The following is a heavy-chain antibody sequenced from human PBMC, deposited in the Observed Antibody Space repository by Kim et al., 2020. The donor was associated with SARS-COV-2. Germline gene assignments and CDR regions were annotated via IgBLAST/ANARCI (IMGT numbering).Heavy chain of an antibody. CDR1: GGSISSTNSW. J-gene: IGHJ4*02. D-gene: IGHD6-13*01. V-gene: IGHV4-31*03. Sequence: SETLSLTCTVSGGSISSTNSWWSWIRQHQGKGLEWIGYISYTGTAYYNPSLKSRPIMSVDTSNNQFSLILNSVTAADTAMYYCAKDHTSGSWYGLDYWGQGILVTVSS. CDR3: AKDHTSGSWYGLDY. CDR2: ISYTGTA.